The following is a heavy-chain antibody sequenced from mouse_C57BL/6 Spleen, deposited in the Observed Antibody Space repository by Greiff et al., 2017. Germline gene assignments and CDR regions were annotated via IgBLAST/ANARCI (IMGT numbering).Heavy chain of an antibody. V-gene: IGHV1-69*01. CDR2: IDPSDSYT. CDR1: GYTFTSYW. CDR3: ARRGTTVVATGYWYFDV. D-gene: IGHD1-1*01. Sequence: VKLQQPGAALVMPGASVQLSCKASGYTFTSYWMHWVKQRPGQGLEWIGEIDPSDSYTNYNQKFKGKSTLTVDKSSSTAYMQLSSLTSEDSAVYYCARRGTTVVATGYWYFDVWGTGTTVTVSS. J-gene: IGHJ1*03.